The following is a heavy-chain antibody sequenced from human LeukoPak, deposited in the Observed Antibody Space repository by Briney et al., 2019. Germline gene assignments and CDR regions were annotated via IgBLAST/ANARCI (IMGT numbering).Heavy chain of an antibody. Sequence: GASVKVSCKASGYTFINYGLSWVRQAPGQGLEWMGWISAYDGNTNYPQKLQGRVTMTTDTSTSTAYMELRSLRSDDTAVYYCARDYCSSTSCSPFDYWGQGTLVTVSS. D-gene: IGHD2-2*01. J-gene: IGHJ4*02. CDR3: ARDYCSSTSCSPFDY. V-gene: IGHV1-18*01. CDR1: GYTFINYG. CDR2: ISAYDGNT.